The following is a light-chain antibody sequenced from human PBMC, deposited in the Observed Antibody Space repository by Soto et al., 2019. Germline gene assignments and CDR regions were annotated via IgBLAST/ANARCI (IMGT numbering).Light chain of an antibody. J-gene: IGKJ1*01. CDR3: QQCSTTPCT. CDR1: ETIKVY. CDR2: GAS. V-gene: IGKV1-39*01. Sequence: DIQMTQSPSSLSASVGGRVTIRCRASETIKVYLNWYQHKPGKAPNLLIFGASNLRGGVPSRFTGSGSGTDFTLPIDRLQPEDFATYYCQQCSTTPCTFGLGTKVEIK.